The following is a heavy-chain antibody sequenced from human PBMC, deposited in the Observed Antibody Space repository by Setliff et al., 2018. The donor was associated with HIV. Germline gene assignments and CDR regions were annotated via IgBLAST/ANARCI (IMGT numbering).Heavy chain of an antibody. D-gene: IGHD1-26*01. CDR3: ARGVGINYYYYYGMDV. CDR2: INPSGGRT. J-gene: IGHJ6*02. CDR1: GYTFTNYY. V-gene: IGHV1-46*01. Sequence: ASVKVSCKASGYTFTNYYIHWVRQAPGQGLEWMGLINPSGGRTSYAQTFQGRLTMTRDTSISTAYMGLSWLSSDDTAVYYCARGVGINYYYYYGMDVWGQGTTVTVSS.